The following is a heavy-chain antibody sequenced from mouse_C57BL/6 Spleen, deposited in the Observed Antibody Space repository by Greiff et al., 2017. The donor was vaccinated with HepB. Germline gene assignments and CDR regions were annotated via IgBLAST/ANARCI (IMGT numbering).Heavy chain of an antibody. D-gene: IGHD2-4*01. Sequence: QVQLQQPGAELVKPGASVKMSCKAFGYTFTSYWITWVKQRPGQGLEWIGDIYPGSGSTNYNEKFKSKATLTVDTSSSTAYMQLSSLTSEDSAVYYCARDYVRYFDVWGTGTTVTVSS. V-gene: IGHV1-55*01. J-gene: IGHJ1*03. CDR2: IYPGSGST. CDR1: GYTFTSYW. CDR3: ARDYVRYFDV.